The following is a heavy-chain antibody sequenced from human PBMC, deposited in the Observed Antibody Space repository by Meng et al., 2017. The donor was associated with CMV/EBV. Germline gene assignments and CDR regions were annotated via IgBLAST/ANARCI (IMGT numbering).Heavy chain of an antibody. J-gene: IGHJ6*02. CDR3: AREERGSRGEDSMDV. CDR2: INPNSGGT. Sequence: GGSLRLSCAASGFTFSSYDMHWVRQATGKGLEWMGWINPNSGGTNYAQKFQGRVTMTRDTSISTAYMELSRLRSDDTAVYYCAREERGSRGEDSMDVWGQGTTVTVSS. CDR1: GFTFSSYD. D-gene: IGHD1-26*01. V-gene: IGHV1-2*02.